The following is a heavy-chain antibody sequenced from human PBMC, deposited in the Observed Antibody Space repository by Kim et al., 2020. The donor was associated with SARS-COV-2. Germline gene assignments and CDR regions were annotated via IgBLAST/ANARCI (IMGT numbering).Heavy chain of an antibody. D-gene: IGHD3-3*01. J-gene: IGHJ6*02. CDR2: ISSSGGST. Sequence: GGSLRLSCAASGFTFSSYAMSWVRQAPGKGLEWVSAISSSGGSTYYADSVKGRFTISRDNSKNTLYLQMNSLRAEDTAVYYCAKDHRVRYDFWSGYYPDGYCMDVWGPGTTVTVSS. CDR1: GFTFSSYA. CDR3: AKDHRVRYDFWSGYYPDGYCMDV. V-gene: IGHV3-23*01.